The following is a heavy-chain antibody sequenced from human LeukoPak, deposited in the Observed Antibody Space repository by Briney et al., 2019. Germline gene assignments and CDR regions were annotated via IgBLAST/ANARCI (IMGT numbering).Heavy chain of an antibody. D-gene: IGHD1-20*01. Sequence: PGGSLRLSCAASGFTFSGFAMTWVRQAPGKGLHWVSSIRSGGDSTYYADPVKGRFTISRDNSKNTLYLQMNNLRAEDASIYYCAKSYSDNWYSFDYVGQGTLVTVSS. CDR3: AKSYSDNWYSFDY. V-gene: IGHV3-23*01. CDR2: IRSGGDST. J-gene: IGHJ4*02. CDR1: GFTFSGFA.